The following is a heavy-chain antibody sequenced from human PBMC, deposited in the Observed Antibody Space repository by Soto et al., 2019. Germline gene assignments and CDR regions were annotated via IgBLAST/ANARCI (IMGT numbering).Heavy chain of an antibody. CDR2: IYYSGST. CDR3: ASAGDYYDSSGYPVSY. J-gene: IGHJ4*02. V-gene: IGHV4-59*01. D-gene: IGHD3-22*01. CDR1: GGSISSYY. Sequence: KSSETLSLTCTVSGGSISSYYWSWIRQPPGKGLEWIGYIYYSGSTNYNPSLKSRVTISVDTSKNQFSLKLSSVTAADTAVYYCASAGDYYDSSGYPVSYWGQGTLVTVSS.